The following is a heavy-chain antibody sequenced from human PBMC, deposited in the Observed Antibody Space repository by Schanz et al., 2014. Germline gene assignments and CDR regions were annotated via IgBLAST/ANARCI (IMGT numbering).Heavy chain of an antibody. V-gene: IGHV3-21*01. J-gene: IGHJ6*03. D-gene: IGHD6-19*01. CDR2: ISSTSSYI. Sequence: VQLVESGGGVVQPGRSLRLSCAASGFTFSSYGMHWVRQAPGKGLEWVSSISSTSSYIFYADSVKGRFTISRDNAKNSLYLQMNSLRAEDTAVYYCARDHQWLARYYMDVWGKGTTVTVSS. CDR1: GFTFSSYG. CDR3: ARDHQWLARYYMDV.